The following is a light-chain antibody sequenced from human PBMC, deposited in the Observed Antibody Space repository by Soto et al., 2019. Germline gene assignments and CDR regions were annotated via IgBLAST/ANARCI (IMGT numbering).Light chain of an antibody. CDR1: QSVNQK. Sequence: EIVLTQSPATLSVSPGERATLSCRASQSVNQKLGWYQQKPGQAPRLLIYVASYRATGIPARFSGSGSGTEYTLTISNLQAEDFAVYYCQQFNNWPHTFGQETRLEIK. V-gene: IGKV3-15*01. CDR3: QQFNNWPHT. CDR2: VAS. J-gene: IGKJ2*01.